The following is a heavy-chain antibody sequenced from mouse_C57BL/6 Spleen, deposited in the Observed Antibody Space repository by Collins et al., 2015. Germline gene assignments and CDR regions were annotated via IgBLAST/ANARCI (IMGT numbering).Heavy chain of an antibody. CDR3: ARLGYYGSWFAY. J-gene: IGHJ3*01. D-gene: IGHD1-1*01. CDR1: GYTFTSYW. Sequence: QVQLQQPGTELVKPGASVKLSCKASGYTFTSYWMHWVKQRPRQGLEWIGNINPSNGGTNYNEKFKSKATLTVDKSSSTAYMQLSSLTSEDSAVYYCARLGYYGSWFAYWGQGTLVTVSA. V-gene: IGHV1-53*01. CDR2: INPSNGGT.